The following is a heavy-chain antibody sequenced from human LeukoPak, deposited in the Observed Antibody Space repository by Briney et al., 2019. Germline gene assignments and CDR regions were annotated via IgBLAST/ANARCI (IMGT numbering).Heavy chain of an antibody. J-gene: IGHJ4*02. V-gene: IGHV3-49*04. CDR1: GFTFSSYA. D-gene: IGHD3/OR15-3a*01. CDR2: ITSKPFGETS. Sequence: PGGSLRLSCAASGFTFSSYAMSWVRQAPGKGLEWIGFITSKPFGETSHYAASVSGRFTFSRDDSKSIAYLQMNSLKTEDTAVYYCARHDGMILPVWGQGTLVTVSS. CDR3: ARHDGMILPV.